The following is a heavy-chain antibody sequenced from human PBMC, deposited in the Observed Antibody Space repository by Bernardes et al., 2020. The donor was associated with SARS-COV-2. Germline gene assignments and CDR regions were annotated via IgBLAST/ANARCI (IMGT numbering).Heavy chain of an antibody. V-gene: IGHV3-20*04. D-gene: IGHD4-4*01. CDR2: IKRNGGGT. J-gene: IGHJ5*02. CDR1: GFIFDDYG. Sequence: GGSLRLSCAASGFIFDDYGMSWVRQTPGKGLEWVSGIKRNGGGTGYADSVKGRFTISRHNSNNTLYLQMNSLRAEDTAIYYCARDVYYSNYHWFDPWGQGTLVAVSS. CDR3: ARDVYYSNYHWFDP.